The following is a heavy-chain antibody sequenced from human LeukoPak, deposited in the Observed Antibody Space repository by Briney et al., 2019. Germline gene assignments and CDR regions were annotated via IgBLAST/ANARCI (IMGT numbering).Heavy chain of an antibody. Sequence: SETLSLTCTVSGGSISSYYWSWIRQPPGKGLEWIGYIYYSGSTNYNPSLKSRVTISVDTSKNQFSLKLSSVTAADTAVYYCARVGTTVVTADYWGQGTLVTVSS. CDR2: IYYSGST. CDR1: GGSISSYY. CDR3: ARVGTTVVTADY. V-gene: IGHV4-59*01. J-gene: IGHJ4*02. D-gene: IGHD4-23*01.